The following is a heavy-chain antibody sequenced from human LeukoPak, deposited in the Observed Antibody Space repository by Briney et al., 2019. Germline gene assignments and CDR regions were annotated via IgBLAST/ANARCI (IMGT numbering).Heavy chain of an antibody. CDR1: GGSISYYY. D-gene: IGHD4-17*01. CDR3: AREDPQTTVPEGMDV. CDR2: IYYSGTT. V-gene: IGHV4-59*01. Sequence: SETLSLTCTVSGGSISYYYWSWIRQSPGKGLEGIGYIYYSGTTNYNPSLKSRVTISVDTSKNQFSLQLRSVTAADTAVYYCAREDPQTTVPEGMDVWGQGTTVTFSS. J-gene: IGHJ6*02.